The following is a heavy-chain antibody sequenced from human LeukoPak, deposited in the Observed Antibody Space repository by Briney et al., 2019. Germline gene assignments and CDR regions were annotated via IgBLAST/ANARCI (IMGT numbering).Heavy chain of an antibody. V-gene: IGHV4-59*01. D-gene: IGHD1-1*01. CDR3: AREGTSGTHLNWFDP. J-gene: IGHJ5*02. CDR1: GGSISSYY. Sequence: SETLSLTCTVSGGSISSYYWSWIRQPPGKGLEWIGHIYGSGSTNYNPSLKSRVTLSVDTSKNQFSLKLSSVTAADTAVYYCAREGTSGTHLNWFDPWGQGTLVAVSS. CDR2: IYGSGST.